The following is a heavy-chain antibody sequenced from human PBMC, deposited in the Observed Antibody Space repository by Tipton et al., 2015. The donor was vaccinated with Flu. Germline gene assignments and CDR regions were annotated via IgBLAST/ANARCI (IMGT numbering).Heavy chain of an antibody. J-gene: IGHJ5*02. V-gene: IGHV4-4*07. D-gene: IGHD3-10*01. CDR3: ARVRGGAGGNWFDP. CDR1: GGSISSYY. CDR2: IYTSGST. Sequence: TLSLTCTASGGSISSYYWSWIRQPAGKGLEWIGRIYTSGSTNYNPSLKSRVTMSVDTSKNQFSLKLSSVTAADTAVYYCARVRGGAGGNWFDPWGQGTLVTVSS.